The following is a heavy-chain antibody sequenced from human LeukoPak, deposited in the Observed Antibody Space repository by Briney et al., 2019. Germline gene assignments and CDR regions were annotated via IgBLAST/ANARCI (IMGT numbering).Heavy chain of an antibody. CDR3: ARVGDWSLLSH. CDR1: GGSMRGYY. Sequence: SETLSLTCSVSGGSMRGYYWSWIRQPPGKGLEWIGCRYYSGSTNYNPSLKSRVTMSVDMSKDQFSLRLTSVTAADTAVYYCARVGDWSLLSHWGQGTLVTVSS. J-gene: IGHJ4*02. CDR2: RYYSGST. V-gene: IGHV4-59*01. D-gene: IGHD3-9*01.